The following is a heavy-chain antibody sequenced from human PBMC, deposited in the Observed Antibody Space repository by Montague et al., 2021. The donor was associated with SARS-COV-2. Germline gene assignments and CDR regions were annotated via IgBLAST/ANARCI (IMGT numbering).Heavy chain of an antibody. CDR3: ARELGYDSSGYYAYFDY. Sequence: SETLSLTCTVSGGSISRYYWSWIRQPPGKGLEWIGYIDYSGSTKYNPSLKSRVTISVDTSKNQFSLKLNSVTAADTAVYYCARELGYDSSGYYAYFDYRGQGTLVTVSS. V-gene: IGHV4-59*13. CDR1: GGSISRYY. J-gene: IGHJ4*02. D-gene: IGHD3-22*01. CDR2: IDYSGST.